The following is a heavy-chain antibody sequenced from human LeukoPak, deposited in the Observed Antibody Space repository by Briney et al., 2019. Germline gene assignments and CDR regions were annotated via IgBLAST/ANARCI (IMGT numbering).Heavy chain of an antibody. Sequence: PSQTLSLTCTVSGGSISSGSYYWGWIRQPPGKGLEWIGSIYYSGSTYYNPSLKSRVTISVDTSKNQFSLKLSSVTAADTAVYYCARGTDPYSSGSGFDYWGQGTLVTVSS. J-gene: IGHJ4*02. D-gene: IGHD6-19*01. CDR3: ARGTDPYSSGSGFDY. CDR1: GGSISSGSYY. CDR2: IYYSGST. V-gene: IGHV4-39*01.